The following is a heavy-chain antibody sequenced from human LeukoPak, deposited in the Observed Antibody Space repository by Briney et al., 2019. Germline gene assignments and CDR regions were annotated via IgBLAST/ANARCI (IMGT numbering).Heavy chain of an antibody. CDR1: GYTLTGYY. D-gene: IGHD6-19*01. Sequence: ASVKVSCKASGYTLTGYYMHWVRQAPGQGLEWMGWINPNSGGTNYAQRFQGRVTMTRDTSISTAYMELSRLRSDDTAVYYCARVGGSGWYSFDYWGQGTLVTVSS. CDR3: ARVGGSGWYSFDY. J-gene: IGHJ4*02. CDR2: INPNSGGT. V-gene: IGHV1-2*02.